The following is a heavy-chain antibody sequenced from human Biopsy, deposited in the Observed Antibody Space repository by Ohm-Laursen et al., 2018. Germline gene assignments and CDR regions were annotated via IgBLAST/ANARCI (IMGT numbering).Heavy chain of an antibody. CDR1: GGSVSSSTNY. CDR3: ARHPTGFWFDP. J-gene: IGHJ5*02. CDR2: IFYSGII. V-gene: IGHV4-39*01. Sequence: TLSLTCTVSGGSVSSSTNYWAWLRQPPGKGLEWIGSIFYSGIIYYNPSLKSRVSISVDTSKNQFSLNLNSVTAADTAVYYCARHPTGFWFDPWGQGTLVIVSP.